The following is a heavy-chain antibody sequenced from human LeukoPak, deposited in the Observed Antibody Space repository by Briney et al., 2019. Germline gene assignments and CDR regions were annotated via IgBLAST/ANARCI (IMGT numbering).Heavy chain of an antibody. D-gene: IGHD1-26*01. CDR1: GGSFSGYY. CDR3: ARRLRGSYPYSRFDY. Sequence: SETLSLTCAVYGGSFSGYYWSWIRQPPGKGLEWIGEINHSGSTNYNPPLKSRVTISVDTSKNQFPLKLSSVTAADTAVYYCARRLRGSYPYSRFDYWGQGTLVTVSS. V-gene: IGHV4-34*01. J-gene: IGHJ4*02. CDR2: INHSGST.